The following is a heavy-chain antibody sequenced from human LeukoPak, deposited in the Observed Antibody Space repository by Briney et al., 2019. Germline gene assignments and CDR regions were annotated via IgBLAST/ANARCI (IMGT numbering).Heavy chain of an antibody. V-gene: IGHV3-9*03. CDR2: ISWNSGSI. Sequence: PGGSLRLSCAASGFTFGDYAMHWVRQAPGKGVEWVSGISWNSGSIGYADSVKGRFTISRYNAKNSLYLQMNSLRAEDMALYYCAKGIGYSYGGNWFDPWGQGTLVTVSS. D-gene: IGHD5-18*01. CDR3: AKGIGYSYGGNWFDP. J-gene: IGHJ5*02. CDR1: GFTFGDYA.